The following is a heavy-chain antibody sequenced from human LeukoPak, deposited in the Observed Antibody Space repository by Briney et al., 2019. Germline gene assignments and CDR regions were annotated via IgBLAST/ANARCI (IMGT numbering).Heavy chain of an antibody. J-gene: IGHJ4*02. V-gene: IGHV1-18*01. CDR3: ARCGAAVTTHFSH. Sequence: ASVKVSCKASGYSFSIYGITWARQAPGQGLEYLGWISASDGTTNYAQKVQDRVTMTTDTSTSTAYLELRSQRSEDTAVYYCARCGAAVTTHFSHWGQGTLVTVSS. D-gene: IGHD4-17*01. CDR2: ISASDGTT. CDR1: GYSFSIYG.